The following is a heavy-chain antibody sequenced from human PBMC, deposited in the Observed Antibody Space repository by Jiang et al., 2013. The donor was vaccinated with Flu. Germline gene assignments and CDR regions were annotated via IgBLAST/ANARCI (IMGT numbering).Heavy chain of an antibody. V-gene: IGHV3-7*01. CDR3: AIVGYYGPGRPLGD. CDR2: INQDGSEK. D-gene: IGHD3-10*01. CDR1: GFSFRDYW. J-gene: IGHJ4*02. Sequence: QLLESEGGLVQPGGSLRLSCAASGFSFRDYWMSWVRRAPGKGLQWVANINQDGSEKYYVDSVKGRVTTSRDNAKDSLYPQMTSLRAEDTALYYCAIVGYYGPGRPLGDWGQGTLVTVSS.